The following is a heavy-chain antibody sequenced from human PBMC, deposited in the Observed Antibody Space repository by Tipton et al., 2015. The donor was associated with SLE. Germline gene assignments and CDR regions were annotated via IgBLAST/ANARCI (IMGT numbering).Heavy chain of an antibody. CDR3: ARERAAAIPGAAFDI. V-gene: IGHV4-59*01. J-gene: IGHJ3*02. Sequence: TLSLTCTGSGGSISSYYWSWIRQPPGKGLEWIGYIYYSGSTNYNPSLKSRVTISVDTSKNQFSLKLSSVTAADTAVYYCARERAAAIPGAAFDIWRQGTMVTVSS. D-gene: IGHD2-2*02. CDR1: GGSISSYY. CDR2: IYYSGST.